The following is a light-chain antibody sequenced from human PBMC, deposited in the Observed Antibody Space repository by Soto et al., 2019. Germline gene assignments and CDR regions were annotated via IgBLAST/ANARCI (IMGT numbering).Light chain of an antibody. CDR1: SSNIGNNY. CDR2: DNT. V-gene: IGLV1-51*01. Sequence: QSVLTRPPSVSAAPGQRVTISCSGSSSNIGNNYVSWYQQLPGTAPKLLIYDNTKRPSGIPDRFSASKSGTSATLGITGLKTGDEADYYCGTWDSSLSAAIFGTGTKVTVL. J-gene: IGLJ1*01. CDR3: GTWDSSLSAAI.